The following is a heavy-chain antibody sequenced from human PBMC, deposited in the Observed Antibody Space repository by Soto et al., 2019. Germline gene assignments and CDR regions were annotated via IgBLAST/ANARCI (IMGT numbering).Heavy chain of an antibody. CDR1: GYTLTELS. Sequence: QVQLVQSGAEVKKPGASVKVSCKVSGYTLTELSMHWVRQAPGKGLEWMGGFDPEDGETIYAQKFQGRVTMTADTTTNTAYIELSSLRSEDTAVYYGATDQHLQLELHYWGQGTLVTVSS. V-gene: IGHV1-24*01. D-gene: IGHD1-1*01. J-gene: IGHJ4*02. CDR3: ATDQHLQLELHY. CDR2: FDPEDGET.